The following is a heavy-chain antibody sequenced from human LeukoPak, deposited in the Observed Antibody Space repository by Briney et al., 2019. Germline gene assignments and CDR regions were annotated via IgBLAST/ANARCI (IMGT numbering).Heavy chain of an antibody. D-gene: IGHD3-22*01. CDR3: ARHSMIVVDEGAFDI. CDR1: GFTFSSYA. CDR2: ISYDGSNK. J-gene: IGHJ3*02. Sequence: GRSLRLSCAASGFTFSSYAMHWVRQAPGKGLEWVAVISYDGSNKYYADSVKGRFTISRDNAKNSLYLQMNSLRAEDTAVYYCARHSMIVVDEGAFDIWGQGTMVTVSP. V-gene: IGHV3-30-3*01.